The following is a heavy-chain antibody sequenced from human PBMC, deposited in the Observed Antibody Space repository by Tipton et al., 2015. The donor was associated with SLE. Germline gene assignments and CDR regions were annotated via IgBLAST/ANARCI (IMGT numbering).Heavy chain of an antibody. CDR1: GGSISSNY. D-gene: IGHD2-21*02. J-gene: IGHJ6*02. CDR3: ARGMVTWRGAILGVDV. V-gene: IGHV4-59*08. CDR2: ISDRGGT. Sequence: TLSLTCSVSGGSISSNYWIWIRQPPGKGLEWIGYISDRGGTNYNPSLKSRLTISVDPAKNQFSLQLTSVTAADTAVYYCARGMVTWRGAILGVDVWGQGTTVNVSS.